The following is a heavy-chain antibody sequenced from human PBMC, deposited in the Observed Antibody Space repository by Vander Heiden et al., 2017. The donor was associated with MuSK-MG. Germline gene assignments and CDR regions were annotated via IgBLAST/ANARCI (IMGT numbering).Heavy chain of an antibody. V-gene: IGHV4-34*01. Sequence: QLQLQLSGAGLLKTSATLSLTRAVYGGSFSGYYWSWIGQPQGKGRGWIGESNQSGSTNYNASHKSRVTISVDTSKNQFSLKLSSVTAADTAVYYCARCRPGGYSSFTYYMDVWGKGTTVTVSS. CDR1: GGSFSGYY. J-gene: IGHJ6*03. D-gene: IGHD6-13*01. CDR2: SNQSGST. CDR3: ARCRPGGYSSFTYYMDV.